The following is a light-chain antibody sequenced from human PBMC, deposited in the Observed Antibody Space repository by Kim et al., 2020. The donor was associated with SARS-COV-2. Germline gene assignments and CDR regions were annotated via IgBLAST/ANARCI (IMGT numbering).Light chain of an antibody. V-gene: IGLV2-23*02. Sequence: QSALTQPASVSGSPGQSITISCTGTSSDVGSYNLVSWYQQHPGKAPKLMIYEVSKRPSEVSNRFSGSKSGNTASLTISVLQAEDEADYYCCSYAGSSTLVFGGGTKLTVL. CDR2: EVS. J-gene: IGLJ3*02. CDR3: CSYAGSSTLV. CDR1: SSDVGSYNL.